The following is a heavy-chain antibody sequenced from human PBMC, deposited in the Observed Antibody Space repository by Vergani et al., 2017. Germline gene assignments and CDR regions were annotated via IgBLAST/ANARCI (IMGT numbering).Heavy chain of an antibody. D-gene: IGHD3-22*01. CDR3: ARESPDYYDSSGLDY. CDR2: ISAYNGNT. CDR1: GYTFTSYG. Sequence: QVQLVQSGAEVKKPGASVKVSCKASGYTFTSYGISWVRQAPGQGLEWMGWISAYNGNTNYAQKPQGRVTMTTDKSTSTAYMELRSLRSDDTAVYYCARESPDYYDSSGLDYWGQGTLVTVSS. V-gene: IGHV1-18*01. J-gene: IGHJ4*02.